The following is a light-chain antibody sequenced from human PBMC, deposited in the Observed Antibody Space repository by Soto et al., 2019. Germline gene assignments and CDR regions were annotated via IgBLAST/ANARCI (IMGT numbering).Light chain of an antibody. CDR2: GTS. V-gene: IGKV3-20*01. CDR1: QSVSSYY. CDR3: QQYGSSPPYT. Sequence: EIVLTQSPGTLSLSPGERATLSCRARQSVSSYYLSWYQQKAGQAPRLLIYGTSSRATGIPYRFSGSGSGTDFTLTISRLEPEDFAVYYCQQYGSSPPYTFGQGTKLEIK. J-gene: IGKJ2*01.